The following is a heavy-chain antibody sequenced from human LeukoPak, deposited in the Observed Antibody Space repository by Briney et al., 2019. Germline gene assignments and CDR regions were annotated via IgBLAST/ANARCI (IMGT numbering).Heavy chain of an antibody. CDR3: ARHYCTGGSCYMSDY. V-gene: IGHV4-39*01. D-gene: IGHD2-15*01. J-gene: IGHJ4*02. CDR2: IYYSGST. CDR1: GGSISSSSYY. Sequence: SETLSLTCTVSGGSISSSSYYWGWIRQPPGKGLEWIGSIYYSGSTYYNPSLKSRVTISVDTSKNQFSLKLTSVTAADTAVYYCARHYCTGGSCYMSDYWGQGTLVTVSS.